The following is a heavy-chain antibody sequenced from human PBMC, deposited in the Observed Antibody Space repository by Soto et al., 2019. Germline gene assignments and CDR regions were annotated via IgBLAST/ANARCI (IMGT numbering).Heavy chain of an antibody. D-gene: IGHD6-13*01. CDR2: IYSGGST. Sequence: GGSLRLSCAASGFTVSSNYMSWVRQAPGKGLEWVSVIYSGGSTYYADSVKGRFTISRDNSKNTLYLQMNSLRAEDTAVYYCARDSAAVAAFDIWGQGTMVTVSS. J-gene: IGHJ3*02. V-gene: IGHV3-66*01. CDR3: ARDSAAVAAFDI. CDR1: GFTVSSNY.